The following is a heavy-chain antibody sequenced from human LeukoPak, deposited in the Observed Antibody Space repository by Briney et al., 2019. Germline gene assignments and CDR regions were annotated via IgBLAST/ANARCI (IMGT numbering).Heavy chain of an antibody. J-gene: IGHJ6*02. CDR1: GGSISSYY. V-gene: IGHV4-59*01. Sequence: PSETLSLTCTVSGGSISSYYWTWIRQPPGKGLEWIGYIYLTGSTSYNPSLKSRVTVSVDTSKNQSSLKLNSVTAADTAVYYCARGPPDYYYGMDVWGQGTTVTVSS. CDR3: ARGPPDYYYGMDV. CDR2: IYLTGST.